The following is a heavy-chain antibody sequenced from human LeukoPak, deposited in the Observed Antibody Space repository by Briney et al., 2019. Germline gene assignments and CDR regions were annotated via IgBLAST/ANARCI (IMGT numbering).Heavy chain of an antibody. D-gene: IGHD6-13*01. CDR1: GFTFTNYA. CDR3: ARNDRYSSSPRYYFDY. V-gene: IGHV3-23*01. Sequence: GGSLRLSCAASGFTFTNYAMSWVRQAPGKGLEWVSVISGSGGGTNYADSVKGQFTISRDSSKNTLYLQMNSLRAEDTAVYYCARNDRYSSSPRYYFDYWGQGTLVTVFS. CDR2: ISGSGGGT. J-gene: IGHJ4*02.